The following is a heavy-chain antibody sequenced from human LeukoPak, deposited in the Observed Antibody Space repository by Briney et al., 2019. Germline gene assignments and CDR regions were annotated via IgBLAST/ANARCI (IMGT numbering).Heavy chain of an antibody. Sequence: TLPVTFTVCGDTITHYLLSWIRPPTAKELAWIDLMSYSGSTNYNPSLKSRVTMSVDTTKNQFSLRLNSVTAADTAVYYCARRRAEGGSNGHYNWFDPWGQGTLVTVSS. CDR1: GDTITHYL. CDR3: ARRRAEGGSNGHYNWFDP. V-gene: IGHV4-59*08. D-gene: IGHD6-13*01. J-gene: IGHJ5*02. CDR2: MSYSGST.